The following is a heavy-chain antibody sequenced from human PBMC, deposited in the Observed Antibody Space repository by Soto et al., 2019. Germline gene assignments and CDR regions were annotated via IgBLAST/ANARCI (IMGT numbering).Heavy chain of an antibody. CDR1: GFIFNNAW. Sequence: GGSLRLSCEAPGFIFNNAWMNWVRQSPGKGLEWVGHIKSKGDGGTTGYAAPVKGRFIISRDDSKKTLYLQMDSLKTEDTAVYYCTTACGTTCYWSYYGMDVWGQGTTVTSP. CDR3: TTACGTTCYWSYYGMDV. CDR2: IKSKGDGGTT. V-gene: IGHV3-15*01. D-gene: IGHD2-2*01. J-gene: IGHJ6*02.